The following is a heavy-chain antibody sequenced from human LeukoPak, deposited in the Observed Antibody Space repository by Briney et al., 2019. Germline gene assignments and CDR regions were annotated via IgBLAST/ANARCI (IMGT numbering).Heavy chain of an antibody. Sequence: ASVNVSFTASGYTFIDYYIHWVRQAPGQGLEWMGRITPSSGDTNHAQKFQGRVTMTRDTSIGTAYMDLSRLRFDDTAVYYCARGVYCSGGDCSLYGMDVWGQGTTVTVSS. CDR2: ITPSSGDT. CDR3: ARGVYCSGGDCSLYGMDV. J-gene: IGHJ6*02. CDR1: GYTFIDYY. V-gene: IGHV1-2*06. D-gene: IGHD2-21*02.